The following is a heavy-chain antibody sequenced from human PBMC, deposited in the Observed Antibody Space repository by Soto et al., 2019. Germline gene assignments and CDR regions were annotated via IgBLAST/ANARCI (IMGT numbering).Heavy chain of an antibody. CDR2: ISYDGSNK. Sequence: QVQLVESGGGVVQPGRSLRLSCAASGFTFSSYAMHWVRQAPGKGLEWVAVISYDGSNKYYAYSVKGRFTISRDNSKNTLYLQMNSLRAEDTAVYYCARDRQQLVIFDYWGQGTLVTVSS. V-gene: IGHV3-30-3*01. CDR3: ARDRQQLVIFDY. D-gene: IGHD6-13*01. CDR1: GFTFSSYA. J-gene: IGHJ4*02.